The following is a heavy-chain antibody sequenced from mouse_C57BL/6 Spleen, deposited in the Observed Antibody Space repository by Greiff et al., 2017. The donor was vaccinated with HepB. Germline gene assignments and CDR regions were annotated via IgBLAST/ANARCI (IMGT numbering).Heavy chain of an antibody. V-gene: IGHV1-64*01. CDR1: GYTFTSYW. CDR3: ARDGSSYGY. CDR2: IHPNSGST. Sequence: QVHVKQPGAELVKPGASVKLSCKASGYTFTSYWMHWVKQRPGQGLEWIGMIHPNSGSTNYNEKFKSKATLTVDKSSSTAYMQLSSLTSEDSAVYYCARDGSSYGYWGQGTTLTVSS. J-gene: IGHJ2*01. D-gene: IGHD1-1*01.